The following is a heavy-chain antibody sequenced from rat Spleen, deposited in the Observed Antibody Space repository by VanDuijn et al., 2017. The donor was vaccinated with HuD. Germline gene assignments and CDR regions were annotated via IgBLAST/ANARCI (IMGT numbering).Heavy chain of an antibody. V-gene: IGHV5-29*01. Sequence: EVQLVESGGGLVQPGRSLKLSCAASGFTFSDYYMAWVRQAPTKGLEWVATISYDGSSTYYRDSVKGRFTISRDNAKSTLYLQMNSLRAEDTATYYCTTSIAATTYWGQGVMVTVSS. CDR2: ISYDGSST. CDR3: TTSIAATTY. CDR1: GFTFSDYY. J-gene: IGHJ2*01. D-gene: IGHD1-2*01.